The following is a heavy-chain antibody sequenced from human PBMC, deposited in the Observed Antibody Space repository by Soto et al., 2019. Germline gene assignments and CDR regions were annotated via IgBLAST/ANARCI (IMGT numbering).Heavy chain of an antibody. J-gene: IGHJ5*02. V-gene: IGHV4-31*03. CDR3: ARALPDIVVVVAATFWFDP. Sequence: QVQLQESGPGLVKPSQTLSLTCTVSGGSISSGGYYWSWIRQHPGKGLEWIGYIYYRGSTYYNPSLKSRVTISVDTSKNQFSLKLSSVTAADTAVYYCARALPDIVVVVAATFWFDPWGQGTLVTVSS. D-gene: IGHD2-15*01. CDR1: GGSISSGGYY. CDR2: IYYRGST.